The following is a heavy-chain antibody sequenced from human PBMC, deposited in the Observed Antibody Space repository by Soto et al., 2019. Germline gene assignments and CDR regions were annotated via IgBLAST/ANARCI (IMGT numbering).Heavy chain of an antibody. V-gene: IGHV3-11*01. CDR3: AREDYGDPTGRGRYYYYGMDV. CDR2: ISSSGSTI. D-gene: IGHD4-17*01. J-gene: IGHJ6*02. CDR1: GFTFSDYY. Sequence: GGSLRLSCAASGFTFSDYYMSWIRQAPGKGLEWVSYISSSGSTIYYADSVKGRFTISRDNAKNSLYLQMNSLRAEDTAVYYCAREDYGDPTGRGRYYYYGMDVWRQGTTVTVSS.